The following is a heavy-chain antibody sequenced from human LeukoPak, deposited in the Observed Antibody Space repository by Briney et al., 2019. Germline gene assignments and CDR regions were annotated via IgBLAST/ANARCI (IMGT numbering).Heavy chain of an antibody. CDR1: GFTFSSYA. CDR3: ARRYYYHSSPIDS. Sequence: GGSLRLSCAASGFTFSSYAMTWVRQAPGKGLEWVSSISSSSSYIYYADSVKGRFTISRDNAKNSLYLQMNSLRAEDTALYYCARRYYYHSSPIDSWGQGTLVTVSS. V-gene: IGHV3-21*01. J-gene: IGHJ4*02. D-gene: IGHD3-22*01. CDR2: ISSSSSYI.